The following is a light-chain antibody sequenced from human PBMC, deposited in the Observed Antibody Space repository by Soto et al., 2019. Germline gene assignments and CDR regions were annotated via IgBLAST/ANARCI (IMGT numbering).Light chain of an antibody. V-gene: IGLV1-40*01. CDR1: SSNIGAGYD. Sequence: SVLTQPPSVCGAPGQRVTISCTGSSSNIGAGYDVNWYQRLPGAAPKFLIYGNSNRPSGVPDRFSGSKSGTSASLAITGLQAEDEADYYCQSYDSRLSGYVFGTGTKVTVL. J-gene: IGLJ1*01. CDR2: GNS. CDR3: QSYDSRLSGYV.